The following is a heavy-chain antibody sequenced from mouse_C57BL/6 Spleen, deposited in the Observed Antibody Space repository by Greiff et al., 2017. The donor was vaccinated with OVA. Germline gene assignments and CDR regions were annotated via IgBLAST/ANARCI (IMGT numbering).Heavy chain of an antibody. V-gene: IGHV3-1*01. CDR3: ARGSITTVVARWYFDV. J-gene: IGHJ1*03. CDR1: GYSITSGYD. D-gene: IGHD1-1*01. Sequence: VQLQQSGPGMVKPSQSLSLTCTVTGYSITSGYDWHWIRHFPGNKLEWMGYISYSGSTNYNPSLKSRISITHDTSKNHFFLKLNSVTTEDTATYYCARGSITTVVARWYFDVWGTGTTVTVSS. CDR2: ISYSGST.